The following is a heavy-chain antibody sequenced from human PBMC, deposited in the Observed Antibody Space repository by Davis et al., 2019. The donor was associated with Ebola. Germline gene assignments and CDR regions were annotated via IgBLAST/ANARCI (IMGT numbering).Heavy chain of an antibody. CDR1: GFTFSNAW. V-gene: IGHV3-15*01. J-gene: IGHJ6*02. Sequence: GGSLRLSCAASGFTFSNAWMSWVRQAPGKGLEWVGRIKSKTDGGTTDYAAPVKGRFTISRDDSKNTLYLQMNSLRAEDTAVYYCARDPLLSCSGGSCFHGMDVWGQGTTVTVSS. CDR3: ARDPLLSCSGGSCFHGMDV. D-gene: IGHD2-15*01. CDR2: IKSKTDGGTT.